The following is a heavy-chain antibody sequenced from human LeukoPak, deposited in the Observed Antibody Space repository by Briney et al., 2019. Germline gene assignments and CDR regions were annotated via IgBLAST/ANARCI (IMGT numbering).Heavy chain of an antibody. Sequence: ASVKVPCKASGYTFTGYYMHWVRQAPGQGLEWMGWINPNSGGTNYAQKFQGRVTMTRDTSISTAYMELSRLRSDDTAVYYCARDLNPYYYDSSGPAIWGQGTLVTVSS. CDR3: ARDLNPYYYDSSGPAI. CDR2: INPNSGGT. CDR1: GYTFTGYY. D-gene: IGHD3-22*01. V-gene: IGHV1-2*02. J-gene: IGHJ4*02.